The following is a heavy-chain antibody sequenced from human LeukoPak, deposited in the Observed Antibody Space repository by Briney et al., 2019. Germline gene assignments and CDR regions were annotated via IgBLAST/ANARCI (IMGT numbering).Heavy chain of an antibody. CDR3: ARVGGSSSWETRYYYMDV. D-gene: IGHD6-6*01. Sequence: SETLSLTCPVSGGSISSYYWSWIRQPPGKGLEWIGYIYYSGSTNYNPSLKSRVTISVDTSKNQFSLKLSSVTAADTAVYYCARVGGSSSWETRYYYMDVWGKGTTVTVSS. CDR2: IYYSGST. J-gene: IGHJ6*03. V-gene: IGHV4-59*01. CDR1: GGSISSYY.